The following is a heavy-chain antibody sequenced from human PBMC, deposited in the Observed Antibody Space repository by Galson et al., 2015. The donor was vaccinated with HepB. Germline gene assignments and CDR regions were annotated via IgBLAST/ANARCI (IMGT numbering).Heavy chain of an antibody. CDR1: GFTFSSYW. J-gene: IGHJ4*02. Sequence: SLRLSCAASGFTFSSYWMSWVRQAPGKGLEWVANIKQDGSEKYYVDSVKGRFTISRDNAKNSLYPQMNSLRAEDTALYYCASAKEWLSSRGVFDYWGQGTLVTVSS. V-gene: IGHV3-7*01. CDR2: IKQDGSEK. CDR3: ASAKEWLSSRGVFDY. D-gene: IGHD3-3*01.